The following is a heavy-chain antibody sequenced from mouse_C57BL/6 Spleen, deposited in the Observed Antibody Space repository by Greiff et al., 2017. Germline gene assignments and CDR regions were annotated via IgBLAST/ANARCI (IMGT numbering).Heavy chain of an antibody. CDR2: IYPGSGNT. CDR1: GYTFTDYY. D-gene: IGHD1-1*01. J-gene: IGHJ4*01. Sequence: VKLMESGAELVRPGASVKLSCKASGYTFTDYYINWVKQRPGQGLEWIARIYPGSGNTYYNEKFKGKATLTAEKSSSTAYMQLSSLTSEDSAVYFCARPYYYGSSYDAMDYWGQGTSVTVSS. CDR3: ARPYYYGSSYDAMDY. V-gene: IGHV1-76*01.